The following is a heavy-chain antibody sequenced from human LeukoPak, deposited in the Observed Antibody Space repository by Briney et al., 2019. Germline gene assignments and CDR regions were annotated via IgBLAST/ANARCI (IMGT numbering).Heavy chain of an antibody. V-gene: IGHV4-61*02. Sequence: SETLSLTCTVSGGSIISGSYYWIWIRQPAGKGLEWIGRIFNSGSTNYNPSLKSQVTISVDTSKNHFSLKLSSVTAADTAVYYCARGPVAGTLDAFDIWGQGTMVTVSS. CDR1: GGSIISGSYY. J-gene: IGHJ3*02. D-gene: IGHD6-19*01. CDR2: IFNSGST. CDR3: ARGPVAGTLDAFDI.